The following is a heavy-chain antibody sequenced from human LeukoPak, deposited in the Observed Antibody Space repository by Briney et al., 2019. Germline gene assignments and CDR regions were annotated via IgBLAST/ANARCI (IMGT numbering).Heavy chain of an antibody. D-gene: IGHD6-19*01. CDR2: INSGGSST. V-gene: IGHV3-74*01. J-gene: IGHJ4*02. CDR1: GFTFSNYW. CDR3: ARTAYTSTSLGF. Sequence: GSLRLSCAASGFTFSNYWMHWVRQAPGKGLVWVSRINSGGSSTNYADSVKGRFTISRDNAKNTLYLQMNSLRAEDTAVYHCARTAYTSTSLGFWGQGTLVTVPS.